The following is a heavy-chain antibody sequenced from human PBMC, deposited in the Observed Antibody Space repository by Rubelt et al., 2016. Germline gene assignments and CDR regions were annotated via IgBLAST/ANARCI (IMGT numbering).Heavy chain of an antibody. J-gene: IGHJ6*02. CDR3: ARRSGSYYYYAMDV. V-gene: IGHV4-34*01. D-gene: IGHD1-26*01. Sequence: GLEWIGEINHSGSTNYNPSLKSRVTISVDTSKNQFSLNLTSVTAADTAVYYCARRSGSYYYYAMDVWGQGTTVTVSS. CDR2: INHSGST.